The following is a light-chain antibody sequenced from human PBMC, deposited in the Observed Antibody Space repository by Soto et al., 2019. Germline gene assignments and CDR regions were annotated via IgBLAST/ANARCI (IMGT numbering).Light chain of an antibody. Sequence: QSALTQPASVSGSPGQSITIYCTGSSSDIGGHNLVSWYQQIPGKAPKLIIYEGTKRPPGIPYRFSGSKSGNTASLAISGLQTEDEADYYCGSHAGGYTFVFGTGTKLTVL. CDR1: SSDIGGHNL. V-gene: IGLV2-23*01. CDR3: GSHAGGYTFV. CDR2: EGT. J-gene: IGLJ1*01.